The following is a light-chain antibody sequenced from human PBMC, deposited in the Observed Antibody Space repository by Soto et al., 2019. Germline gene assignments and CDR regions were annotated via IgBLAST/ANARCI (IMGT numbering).Light chain of an antibody. CDR1: QSVSSY. CDR3: QQRSNWPLIT. V-gene: IGKV3-11*01. CDR2: DAS. J-gene: IGKJ5*01. Sequence: EVVFSQSPTTVTLSTGERATLSCRASQSVSSYLAWYQQKPGQAPRLLIYDASNRATGIPARFSGSGSGTDFTLTISSLEPEDFAVYYCQQRSNWPLITFGQGARLE.